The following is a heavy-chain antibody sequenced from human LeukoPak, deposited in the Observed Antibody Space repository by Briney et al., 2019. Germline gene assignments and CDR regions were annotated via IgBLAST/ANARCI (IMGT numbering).Heavy chain of an antibody. CDR3: ARDQGTSTTAPKRKGRFDP. D-gene: IGHD1-1*01. V-gene: IGHV3-33*01. CDR2: IWYDGSNK. CDR1: GFTFSNHG. J-gene: IGHJ5*02. Sequence: PGGSLRLSCAASGFTFSNHGMHWVRQAPGKGPEWVALIWYDGSNKEYAESVKGRFTISRNNSKNTLYLQMNSLRDEDTAVYYCARDQGTSTTAPKRKGRFDPWGQGTLVTVSS.